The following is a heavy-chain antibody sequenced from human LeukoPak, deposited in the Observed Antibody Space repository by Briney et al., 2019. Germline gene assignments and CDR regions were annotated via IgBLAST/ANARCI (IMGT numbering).Heavy chain of an antibody. CDR1: GGSFSGYY. Sequence: SETLSLTCAVYGGSFSGYYWSWIRQPPGKGLEWIGEINHSGSTNYNPSLKSRVTISVDTSKNQFSLKLSSVTAADTAVYYCSRENGAFSPFGYWGQGTLVTVLS. CDR3: SRENGAFSPFGY. D-gene: IGHD2-8*01. V-gene: IGHV4-34*01. CDR2: INHSGST. J-gene: IGHJ4*02.